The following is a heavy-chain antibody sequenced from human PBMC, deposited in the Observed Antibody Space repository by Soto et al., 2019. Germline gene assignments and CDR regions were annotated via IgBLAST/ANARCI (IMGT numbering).Heavy chain of an antibody. CDR3: ASSLCSTSCYSSNWWFDP. Sequence: ASVKVSCKASGGTFSSYTISWVRQAPGQGLEWMGRIIPILGIANYAQKFQGRVTITADKSTSTAYMELSSLRSEDTAVYYCASSLCSTSCYSSNWWFDPWGQGTLVTVSS. D-gene: IGHD2-2*02. CDR1: GGTFSSYT. V-gene: IGHV1-69*02. CDR2: IIPILGIA. J-gene: IGHJ5*02.